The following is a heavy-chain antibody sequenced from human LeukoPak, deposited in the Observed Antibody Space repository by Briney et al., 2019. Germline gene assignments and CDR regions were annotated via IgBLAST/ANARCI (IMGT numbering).Heavy chain of an antibody. CDR1: GGSISSGGYS. D-gene: IGHD3-10*01. Sequence: SQTLSLTCAVSGGSISSGGYSWSWIRQPPGKGLEWIGYIYHSGSTNYNPSLKSRVTISVDTSKNQFSLKLSSVTAADTAVYYCARITMVRGDSPKYFDYWGQGTLVTVSS. J-gene: IGHJ4*02. CDR2: IYHSGST. CDR3: ARITMVRGDSPKYFDY. V-gene: IGHV4-30-2*01.